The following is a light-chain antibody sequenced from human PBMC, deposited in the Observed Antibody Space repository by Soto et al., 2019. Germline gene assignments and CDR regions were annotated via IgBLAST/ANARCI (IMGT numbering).Light chain of an antibody. V-gene: IGKV3-20*01. CDR1: QSIARAY. CDR2: GTS. J-gene: IGKJ1*01. CDR3: QQYATSRWT. Sequence: EIVLTQSPGTLSLSPGESATLSCRASQSIARAYLAWYQQKPGQAPRLLIYGTSTRATGIPDRFSGSGSGTDFTLAISRLEPEDFAVYYCQQYATSRWTFGKGTKVEIK.